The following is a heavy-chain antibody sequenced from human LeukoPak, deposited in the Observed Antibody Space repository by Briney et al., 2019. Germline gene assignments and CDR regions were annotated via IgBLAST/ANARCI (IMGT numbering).Heavy chain of an antibody. J-gene: IGHJ4*02. V-gene: IGHV3-48*01. D-gene: IGHD3-10*01. CDR3: ARDVHSRYYYGSGSYPDY. CDR2: ISSGSSTI. Sequence: PGGSLRLSCAASGFTLSSYGMNWVRQAPGKGLEWVSYISSGSSTIYFADSVRGRFTISRDNAKNLLYLQMNSLRAEDTAVYYCARDVHSRYYYGSGSYPDYWGQGTLVTVSS. CDR1: GFTLSSYG.